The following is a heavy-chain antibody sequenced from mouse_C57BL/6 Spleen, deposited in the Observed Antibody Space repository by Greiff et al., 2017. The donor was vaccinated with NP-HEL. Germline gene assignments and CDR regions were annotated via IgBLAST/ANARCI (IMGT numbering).Heavy chain of an antibody. CDR3: SRELYALDY. V-gene: IGHV1-72*01. J-gene: IGHJ4*01. Sequence: QVQLQQPGAELVKPGASVKLSCKASGYTFTSYWMHWVKQRPGRGLEWIGRIDPNSGSTNYNEKFKNKATLTVDKPSNTASMQLSSLTSEDSAVYYCSRELYALDYWGQGTSVTVSS. CDR1: GYTFTSYW. CDR2: IDPNSGST.